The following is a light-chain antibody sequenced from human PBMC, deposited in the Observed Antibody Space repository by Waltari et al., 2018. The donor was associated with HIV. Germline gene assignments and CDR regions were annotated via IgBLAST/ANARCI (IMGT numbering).Light chain of an antibody. CDR1: SSDVGGYNY. V-gene: IGLV2-14*03. CDR3: TSYTSSNTLVI. J-gene: IGLJ2*01. CDR2: HVS. Sequence: QSALTQPASVSGSPGQSITISCTGTSSDVGGYNYVSWYQQHPGKAPKLMIYHVSSRPSGVSNRFSGSKSGNTASLTISGLQAEDEADYYCTSYTSSNTLVIFGGGTKLTVL.